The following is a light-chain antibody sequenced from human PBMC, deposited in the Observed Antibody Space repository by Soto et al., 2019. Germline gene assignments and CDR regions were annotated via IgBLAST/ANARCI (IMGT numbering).Light chain of an antibody. CDR1: RGHSSYA. J-gene: IGLJ3*02. CDR2: LNSDGSH. V-gene: IGLV4-69*01. Sequence: QSVLTQSPSASASLGASVKLTCTMSRGHSSYAIACHQQQPEKGPRYLMKLNSDGSHSKGDGIPDRFSGSSSGAERYLTISSLQSEDEADYDCQTWGTGIWVFDGGTTLTVL. CDR3: QTWGTGIWV.